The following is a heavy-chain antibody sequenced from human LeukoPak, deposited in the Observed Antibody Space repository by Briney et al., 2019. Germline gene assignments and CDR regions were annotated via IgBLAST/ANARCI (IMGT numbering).Heavy chain of an antibody. CDR1: GFTFSSYG. CDR2: ISNDGSDK. J-gene: IGHJ4*02. CDR3: AKEGRYGEYFDY. V-gene: IGHV3-30*18. D-gene: IGHD1-1*01. Sequence: PGGSLRLSCAASGFTFSSYGMHWVRQAPGKGLEWVALISNDGSDKNFADSVKGRFTISRDNSKKTVYLQMNSLRAEDTAVYFCAKEGRYGEYFDYWGQGTLVTVSS.